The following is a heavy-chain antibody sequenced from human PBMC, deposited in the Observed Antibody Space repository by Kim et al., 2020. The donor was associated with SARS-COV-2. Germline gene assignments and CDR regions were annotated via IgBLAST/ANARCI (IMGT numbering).Heavy chain of an antibody. Sequence: SETLSLTCTVSGGSISSGDYYWSWIRQPPGKGLEWIGYIYYSGSTYYNPSLKSRVTISVDTSKNQFSLKLSSVTAADTAVYYCARAASSSGWSRRDAWDAFDIWGQGTMVTVSS. CDR2: IYYSGST. V-gene: IGHV4-30-4*01. CDR3: ARAASSSGWSRRDAWDAFDI. CDR1: GGSISSGDYY. D-gene: IGHD6-19*01. J-gene: IGHJ3*02.